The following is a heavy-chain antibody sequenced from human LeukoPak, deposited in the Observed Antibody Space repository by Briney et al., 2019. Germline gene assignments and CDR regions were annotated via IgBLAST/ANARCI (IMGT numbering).Heavy chain of an antibody. Sequence: SETLFLTCTVSGGSISSSSYYWGWIRQPPGKGLEWIGSIYYSGSTYYNPSLKSRVTISVDTSKNQFSLKLSSVTAADTAVYYCARHQESSGWYGAFDYWGQGTLVTVSS. CDR2: IYYSGST. V-gene: IGHV4-39*01. CDR3: ARHQESSGWYGAFDY. CDR1: GGSISSSSYY. D-gene: IGHD6-19*01. J-gene: IGHJ4*02.